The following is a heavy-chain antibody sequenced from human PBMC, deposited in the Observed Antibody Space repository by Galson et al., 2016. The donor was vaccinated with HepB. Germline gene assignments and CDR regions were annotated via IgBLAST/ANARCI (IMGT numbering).Heavy chain of an antibody. CDR3: ARHTGEEKWLVKLYS. CDR2: VYPADSDT. Sequence: QSGAEVKKPGESLEISCKASGSSFTHYWIGWVRQVPGKGLEWMGIVYPADSDTRYSPALQGQVTISVDTSLSTAYLQWTSLKASDTAIYYCARHTGEEKWLVKLYSWGQGTLVAVS. CDR1: GSSFTHYW. V-gene: IGHV5-51*01. D-gene: IGHD6-19*01. J-gene: IGHJ4*02.